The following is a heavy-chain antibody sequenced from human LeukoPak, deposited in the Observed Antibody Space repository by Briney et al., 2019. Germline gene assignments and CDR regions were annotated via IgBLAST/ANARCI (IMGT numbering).Heavy chain of an antibody. D-gene: IGHD3-22*01. V-gene: IGHV3-53*01. J-gene: IGHJ3*02. CDR2: IYSGGST. Sequence: GGSLRLSCAASGFTVSSNYMSWVRQAPGKGLEWVSVIYSGGSTYYADSVKGRFTISRDNSKNTLYLQMNSLRAEDTAVYYCARLQYYYDSSDYYNDAFDIWGQGTMVTVSS. CDR3: ARLQYYYDSSDYYNDAFDI. CDR1: GFTVSSNY.